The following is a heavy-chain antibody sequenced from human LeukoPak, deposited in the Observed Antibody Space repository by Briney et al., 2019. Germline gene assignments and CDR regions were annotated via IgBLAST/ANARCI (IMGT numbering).Heavy chain of an antibody. CDR1: GFTFSHFW. D-gene: IGHD6-19*01. CDR2: IKKTGSET. CDR3: ARDREYASGTLGY. Sequence: GGSLRLSCAASGFTFSHFWMSWVRQAPGKGLEWVAYIKKTGSETYYVDSVKGRFTITRDNTRNSLFLQMYSLRAEDTAVYYCARDREYASGTLGYWGQGTLVTVSS. V-gene: IGHV3-7*01. J-gene: IGHJ4*02.